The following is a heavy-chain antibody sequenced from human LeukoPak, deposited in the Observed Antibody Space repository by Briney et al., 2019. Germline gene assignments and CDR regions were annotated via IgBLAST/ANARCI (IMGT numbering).Heavy chain of an antibody. CDR1: GGTFSSYA. CDR3: AELERRGP. V-gene: IGHV1-69*05. D-gene: IGHD1-1*01. CDR2: IIPIFGTA. Sequence: SVKVSCKASGGTFSSYAISWVRQAPGQGLEWMGGIIPIFGTANYAQKFQGRVTMTRDMSTSTVYMELSSLRSEDTAVYYCAELERRGPWDQGTLVTVSS. J-gene: IGHJ5*02.